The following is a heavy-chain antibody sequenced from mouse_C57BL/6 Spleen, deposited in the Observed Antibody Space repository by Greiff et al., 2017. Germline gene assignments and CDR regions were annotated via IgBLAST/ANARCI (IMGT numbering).Heavy chain of an antibody. CDR3: TRGYLDY. Sequence: VQLLPSGAELVRPGASVKLSCTASGFNIKDAYMHWVKQRPEQGLEWIGWIDPENGDTEYASKFQGKATIAADTSSNTAYLQLSSLKSEDTAVYDSTRGYLDYWGQGTTLTVSS. J-gene: IGHJ2*01. V-gene: IGHV14-4*01. CDR2: IDPENGDT. D-gene: IGHD2-2*01. CDR1: GFNIKDAY.